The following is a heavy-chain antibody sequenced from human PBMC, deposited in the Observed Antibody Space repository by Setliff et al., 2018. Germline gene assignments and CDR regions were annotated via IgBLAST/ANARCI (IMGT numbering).Heavy chain of an antibody. J-gene: IGHJ6*03. D-gene: IGHD3-3*01. Sequence: PSETLSLTCSVSDDSTMTTNNYWGWIRQSPGKGLEWIGSIHHTGTTFYNPSLESRVTISIDTSKKSFSLLLISVTAADTAVYFCARDVGASFWTVYHAVLPMDVWGKGTTVTVS. CDR3: ARDVGASFWTVYHAVLPMDV. CDR1: DDSTMTTNNY. V-gene: IGHV4-39*07. CDR2: IHHTGTT.